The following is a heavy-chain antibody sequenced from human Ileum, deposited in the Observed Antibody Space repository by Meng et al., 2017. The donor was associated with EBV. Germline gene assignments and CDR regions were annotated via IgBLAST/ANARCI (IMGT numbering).Heavy chain of an antibody. CDR3: ARGREYTGQLDL. CDR1: GGSFNAYY. CDR2: IFHSGHT. D-gene: IGHD5-18*01. J-gene: IGHJ5*02. V-gene: IGHV4-34*02. Sequence: EQRGAGLLKPSESLSLTCDVSGGSFNAYYWTWIRQSPGGGLEWIGEIFHSGHTNYNPSLERRVSMSVATSKKQFSLLLSSVTAADSGLYFCARGREYTGQLDLWGPGTLVTVSS.